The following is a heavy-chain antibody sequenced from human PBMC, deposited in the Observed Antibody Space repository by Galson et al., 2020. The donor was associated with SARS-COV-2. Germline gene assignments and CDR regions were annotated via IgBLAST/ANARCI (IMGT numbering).Heavy chain of an antibody. CDR1: GYTFTSYY. D-gene: IGHD6-19*01. Sequence: ASVKVSCKASGYTFTSYYMHWVRQAPGQGLEWMGIINPSGGSTSYAQKFQGRVTMTRDTSTSTVYMELSSLRSEDTAVYYCARGTETPGIAVAGRGYYFDYWGQGTLVTVSS. CDR2: INPSGGST. J-gene: IGHJ4*02. CDR3: ARGTETPGIAVAGRGYYFDY. V-gene: IGHV1-46*01.